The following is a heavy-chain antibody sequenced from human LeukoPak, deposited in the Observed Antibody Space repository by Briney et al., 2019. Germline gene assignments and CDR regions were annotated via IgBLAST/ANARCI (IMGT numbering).Heavy chain of an antibody. J-gene: IGHJ6*03. Sequence: GGSLRLSCIASGFTFSSHRMNWVRQAPGKGLEWISDISRSSSDIHYAGSVTGRFTISRDNAKNSLYLQMTSLRVEDTAVYYCARDSGRYGYYMDVWGKGTTVTVSS. D-gene: IGHD1-26*01. CDR3: ARDSGRYGYYMDV. CDR1: GFTFSSHR. V-gene: IGHV3-48*01. CDR2: ISRSSSDI.